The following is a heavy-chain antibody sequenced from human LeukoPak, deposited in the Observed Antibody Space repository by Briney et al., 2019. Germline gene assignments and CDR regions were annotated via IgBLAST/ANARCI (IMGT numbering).Heavy chain of an antibody. J-gene: IGHJ4*02. V-gene: IGHV4-59*01. CDR2: IYYSGST. CDR3: ARESITMVRGPFDY. D-gene: IGHD3-10*01. CDR1: GGSISSYY. Sequence: SETLSLTCTVSGGSISSYYWSWIRQPPGKGLEWIGYIYYSGSTNYNPSLKSRVTISVDTSKNQFSLKLSSVTAADTAVYYCARESITMVRGPFDYWGQGTLVTVSS.